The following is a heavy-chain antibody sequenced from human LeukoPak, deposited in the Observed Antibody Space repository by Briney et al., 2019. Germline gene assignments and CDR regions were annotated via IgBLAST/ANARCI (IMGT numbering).Heavy chain of an antibody. V-gene: IGHV4-59*01. CDR3: ARGARTYYDFWSGYYNLYDYYYGMDV. CDR2: IYYSGST. D-gene: IGHD3-3*01. J-gene: IGHJ6*02. Sequence: SETLSLTCTVSGGSISSCYWSWIRQPPGKGLEWIGYIYYSGSTNYNPSLKSRVTISVDTSKNQFSLKLSSVTAADTAVYYCARGARTYYDFWSGYYNLYDYYYGMDVWGQGTTVTVSS. CDR1: GGSISSCY.